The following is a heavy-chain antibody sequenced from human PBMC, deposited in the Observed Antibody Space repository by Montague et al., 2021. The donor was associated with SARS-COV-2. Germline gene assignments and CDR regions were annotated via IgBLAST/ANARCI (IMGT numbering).Heavy chain of an antibody. V-gene: IGHV4-39*01. Sequence: SETLSLTCTVSGASISSSSYYWGWIRQPPGKGLVWIGSIFSSGSAYYNPSLKSRITISVDTSANEVSLKLTSVTAADTAVYRCARHSLGLEHNWFAPWGQGTRVTVSS. CDR1: GASISSSSYY. D-gene: IGHD3-3*01. CDR3: ARHSLGLEHNWFAP. J-gene: IGHJ5*02. CDR2: IFSSGSA.